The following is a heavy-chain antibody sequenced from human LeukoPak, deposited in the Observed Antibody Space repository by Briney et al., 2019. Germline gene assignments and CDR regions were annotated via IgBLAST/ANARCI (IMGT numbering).Heavy chain of an antibody. CDR1: GDIVSSNSAA. V-gene: IGHV6-1*01. Sequence: ASQTHSLTCAISGDIVSSNSAAWNWIRQSPSRGLEWLGRTYYRSKWYNDYAVSVKSRITINPDTSKNQFSLQLNSVTPEDTAVYYCARDGPAANPDAFDIWGQGTMVTVSS. D-gene: IGHD2-8*01. CDR3: ARDGPAANPDAFDI. J-gene: IGHJ3*02. CDR2: TYYRSKWYN.